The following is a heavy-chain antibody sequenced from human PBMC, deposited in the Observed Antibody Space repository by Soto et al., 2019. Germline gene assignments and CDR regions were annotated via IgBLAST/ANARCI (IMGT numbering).Heavy chain of an antibody. V-gene: IGHV1-8*01. J-gene: IGHJ4*02. D-gene: IGHD3-10*01. Sequence: ASVKVSCKASGNTFTSYDINWVRQATGHGLEWMGWINPNSGNIGYAQKFQGRVTMTRDTAIRTAYMEVSRLRSDDTAVYYCARGRASGSSYLLDYLGQGTLVNVSS. CDR1: GNTFTSYD. CDR3: ARGRASGSSYLLDY. CDR2: INPNSGNI.